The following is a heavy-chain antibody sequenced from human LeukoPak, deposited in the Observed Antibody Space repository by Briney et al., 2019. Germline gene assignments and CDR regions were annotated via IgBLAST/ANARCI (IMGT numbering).Heavy chain of an antibody. CDR2: ISYDGSNK. CDR1: GFTFSSYA. V-gene: IGHV3-30*04. Sequence: GGSLRLSCAASGFTFSSYAMHWVRQAPGKGLEWVAVISYDGSNKYYADPVKGRFTISRDNSKNTLYLQMNSLRAEDTAVYYCARDGAPMIVVVITTVGWFDPWGQGTLVTVSS. J-gene: IGHJ5*02. CDR3: ARDGAPMIVVVITTVGWFDP. D-gene: IGHD3-22*01.